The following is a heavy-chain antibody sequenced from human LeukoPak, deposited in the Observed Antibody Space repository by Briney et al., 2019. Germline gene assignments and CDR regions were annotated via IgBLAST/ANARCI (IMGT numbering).Heavy chain of an antibody. D-gene: IGHD1-26*01. CDR3: ARVGWELLGPFDH. J-gene: IGHJ4*02. Sequence: PSETLSPTCTVSGGSISRSSYYWGWIRQPPGKGLEWIGSIYYSGSTNYNPSLKSRVTISVDRSKNQFSLKLRSVIAADTAVYYCARVGWELLGPFDHWGQGTLVTVSS. V-gene: IGHV4-39*07. CDR1: GGSISRSSYY. CDR2: IYYSGST.